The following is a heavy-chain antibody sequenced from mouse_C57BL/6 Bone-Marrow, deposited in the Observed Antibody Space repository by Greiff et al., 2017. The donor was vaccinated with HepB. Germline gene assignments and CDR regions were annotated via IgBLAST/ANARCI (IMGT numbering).Heavy chain of an antibody. CDR1: GYTFTSYW. CDR2: IHPNSGST. D-gene: IGHD1-1*01. V-gene: IGHV1-64*01. CDR3: ARGDYYGSPWFAY. J-gene: IGHJ3*01. Sequence: QVQLQQPGAELVKPGASVKLSCKASGYTFTSYWMHWVKQRPGQGLEWIGMIHPNSGSTNYNEKLKSKATLTVDKSSSTAYMQLSSLTSEDSAVYYCARGDYYGSPWFAYWGQGTRVTVSA.